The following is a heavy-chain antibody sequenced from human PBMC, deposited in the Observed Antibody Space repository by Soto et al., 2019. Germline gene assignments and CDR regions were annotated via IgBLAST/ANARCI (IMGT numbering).Heavy chain of an antibody. CDR1: GDSVSANKAA. V-gene: IGHV6-1*01. D-gene: IGHD6-6*01. CDR3: VRQPLANLALYGMDV. Sequence: SQTLSLPGAISGDSVSANKAAWNWIRPSPSRGLEWLGRTYFRSKWNYDYAESVKSRLTITPDTTNNQISLQLNSVIPEDAAVYYCVRQPLANLALYGMDVWGQGTKVTVSS. CDR2: TYFRSKWNY. J-gene: IGHJ6*02.